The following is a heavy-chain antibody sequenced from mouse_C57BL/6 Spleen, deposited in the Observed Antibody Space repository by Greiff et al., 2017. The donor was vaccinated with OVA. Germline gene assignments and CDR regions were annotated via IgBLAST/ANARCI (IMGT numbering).Heavy chain of an antibody. J-gene: IGHJ2*01. D-gene: IGHD1-1*01. V-gene: IGHV1-19*01. Sequence: VQLQQSGPVLVKPGASVKMSCKASGYTFTDYYMNWVKQSHGKSLEWIGVINPYNGGTSYNQKFKGKATLTVDKSSSTAYMELNSLTSEDSAVYYCARVGYYYGSSYGWDYWGQGTTLTVSS. CDR2: INPYNGGT. CDR1: GYTFTDYY. CDR3: ARVGYYYGSSYGWDY.